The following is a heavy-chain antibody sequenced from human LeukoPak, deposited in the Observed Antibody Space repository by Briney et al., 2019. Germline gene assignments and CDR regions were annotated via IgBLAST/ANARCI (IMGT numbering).Heavy chain of an antibody. V-gene: IGHV4-4*07. CDR1: GGSISSYY. CDR2: IYSTGST. J-gene: IGHJ4*02. CDR3: ARGVVVAGLRYYFDS. Sequence: SETLSLTCTVSGGSISSYYWSWIRQPAGKGLEGIGRIYSTGSTKYSPSLESRLTMSLDTSKDKFSLKLTSVTAADTAVYYCARGVVVAGLRYYFDSWGQGSLVSVSS. D-gene: IGHD6-19*01.